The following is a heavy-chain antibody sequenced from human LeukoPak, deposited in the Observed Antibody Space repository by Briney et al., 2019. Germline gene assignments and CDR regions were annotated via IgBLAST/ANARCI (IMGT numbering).Heavy chain of an antibody. D-gene: IGHD3-16*01. CDR3: ARGHRWGRIWFDP. Sequence: SETLSLTCTVSGGSISSYYWSWIRQPPGKGLEWIGYIYYSGSTNYNPSLKSRVTISVDTSKNQFSLKLSSVTAADTAVYYCARGHRWGRIWFDPWGQGTLVTVSS. CDR1: GGSISSYY. J-gene: IGHJ5*02. V-gene: IGHV4-59*01. CDR2: IYYSGST.